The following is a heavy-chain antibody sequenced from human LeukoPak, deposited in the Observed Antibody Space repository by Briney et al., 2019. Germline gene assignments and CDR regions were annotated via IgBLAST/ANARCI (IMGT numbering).Heavy chain of an antibody. D-gene: IGHD4-11*01. CDR1: GYTFTSYG. J-gene: IGHJ6*03. V-gene: IGHV1-46*03. CDR3: ARDPSRYSNYESYYYYMDV. Sequence: ASVKVSCKASGYTFTSYGISWVRQAPGQGLEWMGIINPSGGSTSYAQKFQGRVTMTRDTSTSTVYMELSSLRSEDTAVYYCARDPSRYSNYESYYYYMDVWGKGTTVTVSS. CDR2: INPSGGST.